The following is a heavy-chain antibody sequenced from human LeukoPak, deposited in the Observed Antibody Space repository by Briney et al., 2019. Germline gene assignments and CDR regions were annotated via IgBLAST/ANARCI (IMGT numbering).Heavy chain of an antibody. CDR2: MNPNSGST. CDR3: ARAFYSSSWYNWFDP. J-gene: IGHJ5*02. CDR1: GGTFSSYA. D-gene: IGHD6-13*01. V-gene: IGHV1-8*03. Sequence: ASVKVSCKASGGTFSSYAISWVRQATGQGLEWMGWMNPNSGSTGYAQKFQGRVTITRNTSISTAYMELSRLRSDDTAVYYCARAFYSSSWYNWFDPWGQGTLVTVSS.